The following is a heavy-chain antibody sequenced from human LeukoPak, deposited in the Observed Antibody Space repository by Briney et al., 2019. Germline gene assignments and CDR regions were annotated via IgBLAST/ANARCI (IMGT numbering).Heavy chain of an antibody. V-gene: IGHV4-59*01. D-gene: IGHD1-7*01. CDR1: GDSFSYFY. CDR2: IYNSGST. J-gene: IGHJ4*02. Sequence: SETLSLTCTVSGDSFSYFYWSWIRQPPGKGLEWIGYIYNSGSTNYNPSLKSRVTISLDTSKNQFSLKLSSVTAADTAVYYCARVAWNSGTLFDYWGQGTLVTVSS. CDR3: ARVAWNSGTLFDY.